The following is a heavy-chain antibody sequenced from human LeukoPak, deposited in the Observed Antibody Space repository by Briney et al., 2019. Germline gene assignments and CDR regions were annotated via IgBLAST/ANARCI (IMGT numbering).Heavy chain of an antibody. CDR2: IRSKANSYAT. J-gene: IGHJ6*03. CDR3: TSTVNTGYYYYYYMDV. V-gene: IGHV3-73*01. CDR1: GFTFSGSA. Sequence: PGGSLRLSCAASGFTFSGSAMHWVRQASGKGLEWVGRIRSKANSYATAYAASVKGRFTISRDDSKNTAYLQMNSLKTEDTAVYYCTSTVNTGYYYYYYMDVWGKGTTVTISS. D-gene: IGHD4-17*01.